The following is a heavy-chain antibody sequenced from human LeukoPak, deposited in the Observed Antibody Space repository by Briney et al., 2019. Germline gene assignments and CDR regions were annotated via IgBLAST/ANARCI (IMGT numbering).Heavy chain of an antibody. V-gene: IGHV3-23*01. J-gene: IGHJ4*02. CDR3: AKDRTASPKIVVVINSPSDY. CDR1: GFTFSSYA. CDR2: ISGSGGST. D-gene: IGHD3-22*01. Sequence: GGSLRLSCAASGFTFSSYAMSWVRQAPGKGLEWVSAISGSGGSTYYADSVKGRFTISRDNSKNTLYPQMNSLRAEDTAVYYCAKDRTASPKIVVVINSPSDYWGQGTLVTVSS.